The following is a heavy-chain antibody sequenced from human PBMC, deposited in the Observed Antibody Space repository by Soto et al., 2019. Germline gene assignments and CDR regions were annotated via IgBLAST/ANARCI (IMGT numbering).Heavy chain of an antibody. J-gene: IGHJ4*02. Sequence: SGPTLVNPTETLTLTCTVSGFSLSNARMGVSWIRQPPGKALEWLAHIFSNDEKSYSTSLKSRLTISKDTSKSQVVLTMTNMDPVDTATYYCARIPMYYYDSSGPYYFDYWGQGTLVTVSS. D-gene: IGHD3-22*01. CDR3: ARIPMYYYDSSGPYYFDY. CDR2: IFSNDEK. V-gene: IGHV2-26*01. CDR1: GFSLSNARMG.